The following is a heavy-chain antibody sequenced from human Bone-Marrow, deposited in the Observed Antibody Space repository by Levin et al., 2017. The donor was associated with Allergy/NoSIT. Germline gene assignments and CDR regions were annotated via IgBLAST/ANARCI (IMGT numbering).Heavy chain of an antibody. CDR2: IYYSGDE. CDR1: GGPISSFF. V-gene: IGHV4-59*01. D-gene: IGHD1-20*01. CDR3: ARNGGNWHDVDYHYGMDI. J-gene: IGHJ6*02. Sequence: SQTLSLTCTVSGGPISSFFWSWVRQPPGKGLEWIGSIYYSGDEDFHPSLKSRLNMSVDRSRRQISLTLSSVTAADTAVYYCARNGGNWHDVDYHYGMDIWGQGTTVIVSS.